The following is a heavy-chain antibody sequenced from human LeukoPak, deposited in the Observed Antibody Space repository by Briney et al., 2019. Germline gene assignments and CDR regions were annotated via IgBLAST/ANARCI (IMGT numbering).Heavy chain of an antibody. V-gene: IGHV3-23*01. J-gene: IGHJ6*02. CDR3: AKVLDYYYYGMDV. CDR1: GFTFSNYA. Sequence: PGASLRLSCAASGFTFSNYAMNWVRQAPGKGLEWVSATSGSGGSTYYADSVKGRFTNSRDNSKNTVYLQMNSLRAVDTAVYYCAKVLDYYYYGMDVWGQGTTVTVSS. CDR2: TSGSGGST.